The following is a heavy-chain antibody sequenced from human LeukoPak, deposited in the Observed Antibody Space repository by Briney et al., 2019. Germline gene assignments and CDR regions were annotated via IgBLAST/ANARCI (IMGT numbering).Heavy chain of an antibody. CDR3: ARGSLRYFDWFYYYYGMDV. CDR2: IWYDGSNK. D-gene: IGHD3-9*01. Sequence: GGSLRLSCAASGFTFSSYSMNWVRQAPDKGLEWVAVIWYDGSNKYYADSVKGRFTISRDNSKNTLYLQMNSLRAEDTAVYYCARGSLRYFDWFYYYYGMDVWGQGTTVTVSS. CDR1: GFTFSSYS. V-gene: IGHV3-33*08. J-gene: IGHJ6*02.